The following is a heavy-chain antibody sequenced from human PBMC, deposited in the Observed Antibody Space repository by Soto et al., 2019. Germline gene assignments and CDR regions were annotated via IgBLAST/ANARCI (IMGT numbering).Heavy chain of an antibody. Sequence: PGGSLRLSCAASGFTFSSYEMNWVRQAPGKGLEWVSYISSSGSTIYYADSVKGRFTISRDNAKNSLYLQMNSLRAEDTAVYYCAIETRDIVGATTTFDYWGQGTLVTVSS. CDR1: GFTFSSYE. V-gene: IGHV3-48*03. CDR2: ISSSGSTI. D-gene: IGHD1-26*01. CDR3: AIETRDIVGATTTFDY. J-gene: IGHJ4*02.